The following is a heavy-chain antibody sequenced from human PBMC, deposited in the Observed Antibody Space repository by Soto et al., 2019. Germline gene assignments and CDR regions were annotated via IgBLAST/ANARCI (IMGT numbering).Heavy chain of an antibody. J-gene: IGHJ2*01. Sequence: SETLSLTCTVSGGSISSYYWSWIRQPPGKGLEWIGYIYYSGSTNYNPSLKSRVTISVDTSKNQFSLKLSSVTAADTAVYYCARPHDYSNYWYFDLWGRGTLVTVSS. CDR1: GGSISSYY. CDR3: ARPHDYSNYWYFDL. V-gene: IGHV4-59*08. D-gene: IGHD4-4*01. CDR2: IYYSGST.